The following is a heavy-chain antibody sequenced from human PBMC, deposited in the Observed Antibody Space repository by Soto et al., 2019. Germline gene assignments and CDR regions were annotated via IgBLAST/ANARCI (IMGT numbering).Heavy chain of an antibody. Sequence: GGSLRLSCAASGFTFNTYAMGWVRQAPGKGLEWVSGIGGSGGRTYYADSVKGRFTISRDNSKNTLFLQMNSLRAEDTAVYYCAKIAEAVAGTVYGYWGQGALVTVSS. D-gene: IGHD6-19*01. V-gene: IGHV3-23*01. CDR1: GFTFNTYA. CDR3: AKIAEAVAGTVYGY. J-gene: IGHJ4*02. CDR2: IGGSGGRT.